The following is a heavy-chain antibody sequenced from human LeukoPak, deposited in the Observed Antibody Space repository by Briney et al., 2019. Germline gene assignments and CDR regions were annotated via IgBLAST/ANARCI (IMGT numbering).Heavy chain of an antibody. CDR1: GYTFTSYY. Sequence: APVKVSCKASGYTFTSYYMHWVRQAPGQGLEWMGIINPSGGSTSYAQRFQGRVTMTRDTSTSTVYMELSSLRSEDTAVYYCARDSSGSYKRGRFDHWGQGTLVTVSS. J-gene: IGHJ5*02. CDR3: ARDSSGSYKRGRFDH. CDR2: INPSGGST. D-gene: IGHD3-10*01. V-gene: IGHV1-46*03.